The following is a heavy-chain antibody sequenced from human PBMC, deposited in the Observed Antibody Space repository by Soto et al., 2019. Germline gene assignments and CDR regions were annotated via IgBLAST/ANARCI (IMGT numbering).Heavy chain of an antibody. J-gene: IGHJ6*01. D-gene: IGHD1-26*01. CDR2: ISYDGSKK. V-gene: IGHV3-30*18. CDR1: GFAFRSYA. Sequence: QVQLVESGGGVFQPGRSLRLSCAASGFAFRSYAMHWVRQAPGKGLEGVADISYDGSKKDYADSVKGRFTISRDNSQNTLYLEMTGLRGEDTAVYYCTNTEPSRYGRDVWGQGTTVTVSS. CDR3: TNTEPSRYGRDV.